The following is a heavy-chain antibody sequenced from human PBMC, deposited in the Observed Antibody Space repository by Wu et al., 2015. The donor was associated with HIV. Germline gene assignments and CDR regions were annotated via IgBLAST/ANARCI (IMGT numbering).Heavy chain of an antibody. V-gene: IGHV1-18*01. J-gene: IGHJ6*03. CDR2: ISSYNVHT. CDR1: GYMLTDFG. D-gene: IGHD2-8*01. Sequence: VQSGFEMKKPGASAKVSCKASGYMLTDFGISWVRQAPGQGLEWMGWISSYNVHTNSAQKFQGRVFMTTDTSTNIAYMELRSLTSDDTAVYYCARGIMGTNGPFFYYYMDVWGTGTT. CDR3: ARGIMGTNGPFFYYYMDV.